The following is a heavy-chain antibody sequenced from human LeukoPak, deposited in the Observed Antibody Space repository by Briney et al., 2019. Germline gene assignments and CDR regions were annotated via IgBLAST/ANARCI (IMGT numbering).Heavy chain of an antibody. CDR1: GFTFSSYG. Sequence: GGSLRLSCAASGFTFSSYGMHWVRQAPGKGLQWVAVIWYDGSDKYYADSVKGRFTISRDNSKNTLYLQMSSLRAEDTAVYYCARDGSSSWSAPDYWGQGTLVTASS. D-gene: IGHD6-13*01. V-gene: IGHV3-33*01. J-gene: IGHJ4*02. CDR2: IWYDGSDK. CDR3: ARDGSSSWSAPDY.